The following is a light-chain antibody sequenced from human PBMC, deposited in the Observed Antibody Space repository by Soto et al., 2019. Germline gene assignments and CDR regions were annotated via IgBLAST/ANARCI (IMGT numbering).Light chain of an antibody. CDR2: GAS. J-gene: IGKJ4*01. CDR1: QSVSTN. Sequence: EIVMTQFPATLSVSPGERATLSCRASQSVSTNLAWYQQKPGQAPRLLIYGASTRAPTIAARFSGSGSGTEFTLTISSLQSEDFAVYYCQQYNNWPPLTFGGGTKVEIK. V-gene: IGKV3-15*01. CDR3: QQYNNWPPLT.